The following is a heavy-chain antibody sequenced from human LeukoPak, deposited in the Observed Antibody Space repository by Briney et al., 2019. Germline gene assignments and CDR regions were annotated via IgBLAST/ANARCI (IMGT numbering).Heavy chain of an antibody. Sequence: SETLSLTCAVYGGSFRGYYWSWIRPPPGKGLEWIGEINHSGSTNYNPSLKSRVTISVDTSKNQFSLKLSSVTAADTAVYYCARGGGYVRPYGYWGQGALVTVSS. V-gene: IGHV4-34*01. J-gene: IGHJ4*02. CDR3: ARGGGYVRPYGY. CDR1: GGSFRGYY. CDR2: INHSGST. D-gene: IGHD3-10*01.